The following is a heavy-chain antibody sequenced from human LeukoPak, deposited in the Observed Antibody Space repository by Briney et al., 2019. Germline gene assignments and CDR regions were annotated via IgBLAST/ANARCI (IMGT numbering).Heavy chain of an antibody. CDR3: ARGPAVEMATTYFDY. CDR1: GYSFTSYW. J-gene: IGHJ4*02. Sequence: GESLKISCKGSGYSFTSYWIGWVRQMPGKGLEWMGIIYPGDSDTRYSPSFQGQVTISADKSISTAYLQWSSLKASDTAMYYCARGPAVEMATTYFDYWGQGTLVTVSS. V-gene: IGHV5-51*01. CDR2: IYPGDSDT. D-gene: IGHD5-24*01.